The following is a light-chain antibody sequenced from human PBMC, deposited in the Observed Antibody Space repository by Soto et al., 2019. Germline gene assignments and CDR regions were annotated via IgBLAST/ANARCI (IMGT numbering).Light chain of an antibody. CDR1: QSVSSSY. V-gene: IGKV3-20*01. J-gene: IGKJ5*01. Sequence: EIVLTQSPGTLSLSSGERATLSCRASQSVSSSYLAWYQQKPGQAPRLLIYGASSRAAGIPDRFSGSGSGTDFTLTISRLEPEDFAVYYCHQYVGSLITFGQGTRLEIK. CDR2: GAS. CDR3: HQYVGSLIT.